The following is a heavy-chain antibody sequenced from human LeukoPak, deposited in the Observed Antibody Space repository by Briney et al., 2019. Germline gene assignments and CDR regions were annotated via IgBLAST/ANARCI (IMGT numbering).Heavy chain of an antibody. J-gene: IGHJ3*01. CDR1: GYTLTSYY. CDR2: VNPSVDST. Sequence: ASVKVSCKASGYTLTSYYMHWVRPAPGQGLEWMAIVNPSVDSTTYAQGFQGRVIMTRDTSTSTVYMELSSLRSEDTAVYYCARDPSDVNALDLWGQGTMVTVSS. CDR3: ARDPSDVNALDL. V-gene: IGHV1-46*01. D-gene: IGHD2-2*01.